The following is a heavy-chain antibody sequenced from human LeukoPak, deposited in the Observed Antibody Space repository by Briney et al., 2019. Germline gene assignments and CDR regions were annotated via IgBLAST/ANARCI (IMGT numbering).Heavy chain of an antibody. CDR1: GGSISSYY. D-gene: IGHD3-22*01. CDR2: IYYSGST. Sequence: SETLSLTCTVSGGSISSYYRSWIRQPPGKGLEWIGYIYYSGSTNYNPSLKSRVTISVDTSKNQFSLKLSSVTAADTAVYYCARVGGYYDSSGYYSYDAFDIWGQGTMVTVSS. V-gene: IGHV4-59*01. CDR3: ARVGGYYDSSGYYSYDAFDI. J-gene: IGHJ3*02.